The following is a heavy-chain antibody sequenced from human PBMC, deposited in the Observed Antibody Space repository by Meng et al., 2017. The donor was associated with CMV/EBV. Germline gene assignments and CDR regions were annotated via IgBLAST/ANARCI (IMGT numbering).Heavy chain of an antibody. V-gene: IGHV1-2*02. CDR1: GYTFTSYY. Sequence: ASVKVSCKASGYTFTSYYMHWVRQAPGQGLEWMGWINPNSGGTNYAQKFQGRVTMTRDTSISTAYMELSRLRSDDTAVYYCARDTQRGIAAAGPFDPWGQGTLVTVSS. J-gene: IGHJ5*02. CDR3: ARDTQRGIAAAGPFDP. CDR2: INPNSGGT. D-gene: IGHD6-13*01.